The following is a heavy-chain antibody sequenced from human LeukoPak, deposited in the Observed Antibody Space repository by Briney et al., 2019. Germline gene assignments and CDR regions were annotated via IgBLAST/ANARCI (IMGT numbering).Heavy chain of an antibody. D-gene: IGHD3-22*01. V-gene: IGHV3-74*01. Sequence: GGSLRLSCAASGFTFSNAWMSWVRQAPGKGLVWVSRINSDGSSTSYADSVKGRFTISRDNAKNTLYLQMNSLRAEDTAVYYCARGGLSDSSGYYLHWGQGTLVTVSS. CDR2: INSDGSST. J-gene: IGHJ4*02. CDR3: ARGGLSDSSGYYLH. CDR1: GFTFSNAW.